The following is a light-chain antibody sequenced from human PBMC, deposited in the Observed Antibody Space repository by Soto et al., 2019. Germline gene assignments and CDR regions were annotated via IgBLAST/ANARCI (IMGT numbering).Light chain of an antibody. J-gene: IGLJ3*02. CDR3: AAWDDSLSVWV. CDR1: SSNIGSNY. V-gene: IGLV1-47*01. Sequence: QSVLTQPPSESGTPGQRVTISCSGSSSNIGSNYVYWYQQLPGTAPKLLIYRNNQRPSGVPDRFSGSKSGTSASLAISGLRSEDEADYYCAAWDDSLSVWVFGGGTKLTVL. CDR2: RNN.